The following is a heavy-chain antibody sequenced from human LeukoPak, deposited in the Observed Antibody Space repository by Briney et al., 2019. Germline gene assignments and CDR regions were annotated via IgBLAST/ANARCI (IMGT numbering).Heavy chain of an antibody. D-gene: IGHD3-10*01. CDR2: ISAFNGNT. V-gene: IGHV1-18*04. Sequence: EASVKVSCKASGYTFTGYYMHWVRQAPGQGLEWMGWISAFNGNTNYAQKLQGRVTMTTDTSTSTAYMELRSLRSDDTAVYYCARDLDYGSGDYWGQGTLVTVSS. CDR1: GYTFTGYY. CDR3: ARDLDYGSGDY. J-gene: IGHJ4*02.